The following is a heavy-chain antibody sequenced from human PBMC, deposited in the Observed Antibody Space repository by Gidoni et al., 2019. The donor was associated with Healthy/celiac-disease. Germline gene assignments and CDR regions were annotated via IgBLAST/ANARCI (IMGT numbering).Heavy chain of an antibody. CDR3: ARDDFWSGYYTGIDY. V-gene: IGHV3-30*01. CDR1: GFTFSSYA. CDR2: ISYDGSNK. J-gene: IGHJ4*02. Sequence: QVQLVESGGGVVQPGRSLRPSCAASGFTFSSYAMHWVRQAPGKGLEWVAVISYDGSNKYYADSVKGRFTISRDNSKNTLYLQMNSLRAEDTAVYYCARDDFWSGYYTGIDYWGQGTLVTVSS. D-gene: IGHD3-3*01.